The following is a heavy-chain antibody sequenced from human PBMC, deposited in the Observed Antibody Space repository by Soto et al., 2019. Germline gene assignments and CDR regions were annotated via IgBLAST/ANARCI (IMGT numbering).Heavy chain of an antibody. CDR2: IYYSGST. Sequence: QVQLQESGPGLVKPSETLSLTCTVSGGSISDSYWSWIRQPPGKGLEWIGHIYYSGSTNYSPSLKTRVTRSVDTSKSQFSLKLSAVTAADTAVYYCAGAQGYYWGQGTLVTVSS. CDR3: AGAQGYY. CDR1: GGSISDSY. J-gene: IGHJ4*02. D-gene: IGHD3-10*01. V-gene: IGHV4-59*01.